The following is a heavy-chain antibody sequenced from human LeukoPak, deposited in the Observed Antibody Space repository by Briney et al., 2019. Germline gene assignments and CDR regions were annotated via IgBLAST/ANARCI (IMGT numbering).Heavy chain of an antibody. CDR2: IRSKDNNYAT. J-gene: IGHJ3*01. CDR3: TTPHDSEAFDL. Sequence: GGSLTLSCVASGFTFSDPPMHWVRQASGKGLEWIGRIRSKDNNYATTYTASVEGRLTISRDDSKNTAYLHMSSLRSEDTAVYYCTTPHDSEAFDLWGQGTMVTVS. D-gene: IGHD2-21*02. CDR1: GFTFSDPP. V-gene: IGHV3-73*01.